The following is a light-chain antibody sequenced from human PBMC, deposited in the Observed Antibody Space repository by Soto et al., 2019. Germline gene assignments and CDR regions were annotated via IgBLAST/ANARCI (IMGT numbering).Light chain of an antibody. V-gene: IGLV2-23*01. CDR2: KGT. J-gene: IGLJ1*01. Sequence: QPASVSGSPGQSVTISCTGTSSDVGAYNSVSWYQQLPDKAPQLMIYKGTQRPSGVSNRFSGSTSGNAASLTISGLQAGDEADYFCCSSAPESTYVFGTGTKVTVL. CDR3: CSSAPESTYV. CDR1: SSDVGAYNS.